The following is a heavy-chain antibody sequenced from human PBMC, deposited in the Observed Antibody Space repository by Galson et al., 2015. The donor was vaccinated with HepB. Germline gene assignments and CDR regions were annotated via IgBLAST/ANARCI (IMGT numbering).Heavy chain of an antibody. CDR1: GFTFSSYS. Sequence: SLRLSCAASGFTFSSYSMNWVRQAPGKGLEWVSSISSSSSYIYYADSVKGRFTISRDNAKNSLYLQMNSLRAEDTAVYYCARDMRPYYDFGSGIIGDADYWGQGTLVTVSS. J-gene: IGHJ4*02. V-gene: IGHV3-21*01. CDR3: ARDMRPYYDFGSGIIGDADY. D-gene: IGHD3-3*01. CDR2: ISSSSSYI.